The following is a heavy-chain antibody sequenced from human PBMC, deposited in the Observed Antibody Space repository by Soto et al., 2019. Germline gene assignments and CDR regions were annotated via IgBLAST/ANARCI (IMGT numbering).Heavy chain of an antibody. CDR1: GFTFSSYV. V-gene: IGHV3-64D*06. Sequence: GGSLRLSCSASGFTFSSYVMNWVRQAPGKGLKYVSGITSNGGSTFYADSVKGRFIISRDNSQNTVYLQMSSLTTADTAVYYCLVASAAYWGQGT. CDR2: ITSNGGST. CDR3: LVASAAY. D-gene: IGHD6-13*01. J-gene: IGHJ4*02.